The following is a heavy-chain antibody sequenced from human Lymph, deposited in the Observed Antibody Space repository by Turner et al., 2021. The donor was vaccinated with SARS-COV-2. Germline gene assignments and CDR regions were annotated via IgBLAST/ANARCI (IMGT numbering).Heavy chain of an antibody. CDR2: INPRCDST. D-gene: IGHD2-15*01. CDR1: GYTFTSYY. J-gene: IGHJ4*02. V-gene: IGHV1-46*01. Sequence: QAPPAQSGAEVKKPGAAVVVPCQASGYTFTSYYMHWVRQAPGPGVEWMGIINPRCDSTSYAQKFQGRVTMTRDTSTSTVYMELSSLGSEDTAVYYCARVGPGGFDYWGQGTPVTVSS. CDR3: ARVGPGGFDY.